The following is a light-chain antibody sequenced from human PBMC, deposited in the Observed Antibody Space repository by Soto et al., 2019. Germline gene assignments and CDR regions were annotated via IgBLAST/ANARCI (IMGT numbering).Light chain of an antibody. Sequence: EIVLTQSPATLSLSPGERATLYCRASQSVSSYLAWYQQKPGQAPRLLIYDASNRATGIPARFSGSGSGTDFTLTISSLEPEDFAVYYCQQRSNWPPGLTFGGGTKVELK. J-gene: IGKJ4*01. CDR3: QQRSNWPPGLT. V-gene: IGKV3-11*01. CDR1: QSVSSY. CDR2: DAS.